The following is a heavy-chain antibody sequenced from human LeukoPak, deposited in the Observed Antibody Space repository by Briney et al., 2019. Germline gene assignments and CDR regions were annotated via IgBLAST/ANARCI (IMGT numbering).Heavy chain of an antibody. CDR3: AALVRGPRSFDP. D-gene: IGHD3-10*02. CDR2: INTSGGSA. J-gene: IGHJ5*02. V-gene: IGHV3-23*01. Sequence: PGGSLRLSCAASGFTFSNYVMSWVRRAPGKGLESVSCINTSGGSACYADSVKGRFTISRDNSKNTLYLQMNSLRVEDTAVYYCAALVRGPRSFDPWGQGTLLTVSS. CDR1: GFTFSNYV.